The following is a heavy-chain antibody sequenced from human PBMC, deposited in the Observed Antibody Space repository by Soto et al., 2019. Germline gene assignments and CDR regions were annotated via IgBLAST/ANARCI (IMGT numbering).Heavy chain of an antibody. Sequence: SETLSLTCTVSGGSISSYYWSWIRQPPGKGLEWIGYIYYSGSTNYNPSLKSRVTISVDTSKNQFSLKLSSVTAADTAVYYCASSSLGYCSSTSCLTLGYWGQGTLVTVSS. D-gene: IGHD2-2*01. J-gene: IGHJ4*02. CDR1: GGSISSYY. CDR2: IYYSGST. V-gene: IGHV4-59*01. CDR3: ASSSLGYCSSTSCLTLGY.